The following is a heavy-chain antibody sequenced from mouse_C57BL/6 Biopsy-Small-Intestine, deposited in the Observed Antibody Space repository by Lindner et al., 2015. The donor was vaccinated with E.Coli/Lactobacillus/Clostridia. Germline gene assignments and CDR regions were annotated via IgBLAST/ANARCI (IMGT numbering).Heavy chain of an antibody. CDR1: GFTFSSYG. V-gene: IGHV5-6*01. D-gene: IGHD4-1*01. Sequence: VQLQESGGDLVKPGGSLKLSCAASGFTFSSYGMSWVRQTPDKRLEWVATISSGGSYTYYPDSVKGRFTISRDNAKNTLYLQMSSLKSEDTAMYYCASLNWDHAMDYWGQGTSVTVSS. CDR3: ASLNWDHAMDY. J-gene: IGHJ4*01. CDR2: ISSGGSYT.